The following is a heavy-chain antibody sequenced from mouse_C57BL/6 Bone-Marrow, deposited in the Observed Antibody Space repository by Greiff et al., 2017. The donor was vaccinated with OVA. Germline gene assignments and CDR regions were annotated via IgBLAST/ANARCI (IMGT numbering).Heavy chain of an antibody. J-gene: IGHJ2*01. CDR3: TRPLFDY. V-gene: IGHV1-15*01. Sequence: VQLQQSGAELVRPGASVTLSCKASGYTFTDYEMHWVKQTPVNGLAWIGAIDPETGGTAYNQKFKGKAILTADKSSSTAYMELRSLTSEDSAVYYCTRPLFDYWGQGTTLTVSS. CDR1: GYTFTDYE. CDR2: IDPETGGT.